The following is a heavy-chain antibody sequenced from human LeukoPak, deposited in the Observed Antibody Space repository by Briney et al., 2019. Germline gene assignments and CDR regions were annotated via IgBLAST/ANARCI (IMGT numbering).Heavy chain of an antibody. CDR1: GFSFSSYA. J-gene: IGHJ4*02. D-gene: IGHD3-10*01. Sequence: PGESLRLSCAASGFSFSSYAMGWVRQAPGKGLEWVSTIGSSGATFYPDSVRGRFTISRDSSRNTLYLQMNSLRAEDTAVYYCASRGKYYFDYWGQGTLVTVSS. V-gene: IGHV3-23*01. CDR2: IGSSGAT. CDR3: ASRGKYYFDY.